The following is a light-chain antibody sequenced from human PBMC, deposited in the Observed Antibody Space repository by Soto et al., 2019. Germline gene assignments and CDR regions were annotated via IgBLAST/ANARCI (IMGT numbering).Light chain of an antibody. CDR2: AAS. V-gene: IGKV1-39*01. Sequence: DIQMTQSPSSLSASVGDRVTITCRASQTISSYLNWYQHKPGKAPKLLIDAASSLQSGVPSSFSGSGSGTDFTLTISSLQPEDFATYYCQQSFITPWTFGQGTKVEIK. J-gene: IGKJ1*01. CDR1: QTISSY. CDR3: QQSFITPWT.